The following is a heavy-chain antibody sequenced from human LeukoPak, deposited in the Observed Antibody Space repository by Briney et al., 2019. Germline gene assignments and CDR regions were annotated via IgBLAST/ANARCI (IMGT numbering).Heavy chain of an antibody. CDR1: GFTFSSYA. V-gene: IGHV3-30*04. Sequence: GGSLRLSCAASGFTFSSYAMHWVRQAPGKGLEWVAVISYDGSNKYYADSVKGRFTISRDNSKNTLYLQMNSLRAEDTAVYYCARGRFALGYCSGGSCYSRFDYWGQGTLVTVSS. CDR3: ARGRFALGYCSGGSCYSRFDY. CDR2: ISYDGSNK. D-gene: IGHD2-15*01. J-gene: IGHJ4*02.